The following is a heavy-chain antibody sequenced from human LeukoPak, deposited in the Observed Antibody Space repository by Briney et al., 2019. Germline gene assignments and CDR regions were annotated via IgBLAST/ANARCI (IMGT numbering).Heavy chain of an antibody. CDR1: GFTFSIYA. CDR3: ARDRPNYYGSDGHYYRRDGDH. CDR2: ITSRDGTT. V-gene: IGHV3-23*01. J-gene: IGHJ5*02. Sequence: PGGSLRLSCEASGFTFSIYAMSWVRQTPGKGLQWVSSITSRDGTTYYADFVKGRFTISRDNSENTLYLRMSSLRAEDTAIYYCARDRPNYYGSDGHYYRRDGDHWGQGTLVTVSS. D-gene: IGHD3-22*01.